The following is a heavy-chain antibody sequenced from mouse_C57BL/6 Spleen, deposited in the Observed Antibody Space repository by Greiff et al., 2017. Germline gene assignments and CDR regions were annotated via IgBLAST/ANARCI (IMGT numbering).Heavy chain of an antibody. Sequence: QVQLQQPGAELVRPGSSVKLSCKASGYTFTSYWMDWVKQRPGQGLAWIGNIYPSDSETHYNQKFKDKATLTVDKSSSTAYMQLSSLTSEDSAVYYCARDYDYEGAYWGQGTLVTVSA. J-gene: IGHJ3*01. D-gene: IGHD2-4*01. CDR1: GYTFTSYW. V-gene: IGHV1-61*01. CDR3: ARDYDYEGAY. CDR2: IYPSDSET.